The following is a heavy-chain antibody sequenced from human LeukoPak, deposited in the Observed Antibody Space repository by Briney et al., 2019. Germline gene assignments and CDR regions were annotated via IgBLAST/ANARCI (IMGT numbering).Heavy chain of an antibody. CDR2: MNPNSGNT. V-gene: IGHV1-8*01. D-gene: IGHD1-1*01. CDR1: GYTFTSYD. CDR3: ARGVETGITAYYYYYYMDV. Sequence: GASVKVSCKASGYTFTSYDINWVRQATGQGLEWMGWMNPNSGNTGYAQKFQGRVTMTRNTSISTAYMELSSLRSEDTAVYYCARGVETGITAYYYYYYMDVWGKGTTVTVSS. J-gene: IGHJ6*03.